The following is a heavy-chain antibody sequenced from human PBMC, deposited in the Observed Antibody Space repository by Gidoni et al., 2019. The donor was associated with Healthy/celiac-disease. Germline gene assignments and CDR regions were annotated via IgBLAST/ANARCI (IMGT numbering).Heavy chain of an antibody. J-gene: IGHJ4*02. CDR1: GGTFSSYT. Sequence: QVQLVQSGAEVKKPGSSVKVACKASGGTFSSYTISWVRQAPGQGLEGMGRIIPILGIANYAQKFQGRVTITADKSTSTAYMELSSLRSEDTAVYYCASSGYSSSSGSLVVDYWGQGTLVTVSS. CDR3: ASSGYSSSSGSLVVDY. D-gene: IGHD6-6*01. V-gene: IGHV1-69*02. CDR2: IIPILGIA.